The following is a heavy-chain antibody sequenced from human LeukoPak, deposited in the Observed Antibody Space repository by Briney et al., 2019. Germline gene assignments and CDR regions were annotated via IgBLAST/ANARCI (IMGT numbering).Heavy chain of an antibody. CDR1: GFTFSSYW. Sequence: GGSLRLSCAASGFTFSSYWMHWVRQAPGKGLVWVSRINSDGSSTSYADSVKGRFTISRDNAKNTLYLQMNSLRAEDTAVYYCASAPSWYGSPYDYWGQGTLVTVSS. D-gene: IGHD3-10*01. CDR2: INSDGSST. J-gene: IGHJ4*02. CDR3: ASAPSWYGSPYDY. V-gene: IGHV3-74*01.